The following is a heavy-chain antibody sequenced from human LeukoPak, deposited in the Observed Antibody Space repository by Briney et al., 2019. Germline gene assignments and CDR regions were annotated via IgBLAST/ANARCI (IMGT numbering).Heavy chain of an antibody. D-gene: IGHD3-16*01. J-gene: IGHJ5*02. CDR2: IYYSGST. Sequence: SETLSLTCTVSGGSISSYYWSWIRQPPGKGLEWIGHIYYSGSTNYNPSLKSRVTISVDTSKNQFSLKLSSVTAADTAVYYCARGTPSMGEFDPWGQGTLVTVSS. CDR3: ARGTPSMGEFDP. V-gene: IGHV4-59*01. CDR1: GGSISSYY.